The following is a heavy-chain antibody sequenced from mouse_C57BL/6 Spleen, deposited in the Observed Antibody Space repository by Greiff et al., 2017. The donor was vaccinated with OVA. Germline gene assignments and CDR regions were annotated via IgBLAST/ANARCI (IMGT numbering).Heavy chain of an antibody. CDR3: ARPFYYGSSGAWFAY. CDR2: ISGGGGNT. D-gene: IGHD1-1*01. CDR1: GFTFSSYT. J-gene: IGHJ3*01. V-gene: IGHV5-9*01. Sequence: EVKVEESGGGLVKPGGSLKLSCAASGFTFSSYTMSWVRQTPEKRLEWVATISGGGGNTYYPDSVKGRFTISRDNAKNTLYLQMSSLRSEDTALYYCARPFYYGSSGAWFAYWGQGTLVTVSA.